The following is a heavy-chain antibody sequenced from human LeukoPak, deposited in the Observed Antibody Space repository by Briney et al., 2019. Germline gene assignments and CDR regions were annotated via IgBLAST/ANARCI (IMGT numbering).Heavy chain of an antibody. CDR2: IYWNDDK. Sequence: ESGPTLVKPTQTLTLTCTFSGFSLSTSGVGVGWIRQPPGKALEWLALIYWNDDKRYSPSLKSRLTITKDTSKNQVVLTMTNMDPVDTALFYRPNTAYDILTGYLNYFDYWGQGTLVTVSS. D-gene: IGHD3-9*01. J-gene: IGHJ4*02. CDR1: GFSLSTSGVG. CDR3: PNTAYDILTGYLNYFDY. V-gene: IGHV2-5*01.